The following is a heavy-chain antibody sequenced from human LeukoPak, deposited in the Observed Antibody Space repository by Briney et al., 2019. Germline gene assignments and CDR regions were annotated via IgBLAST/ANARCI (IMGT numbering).Heavy chain of an antibody. CDR2: ISYDGSNK. J-gene: IGHJ1*01. V-gene: IGHV3-30*18. Sequence: GGSLRLSCAASGFTFSSYGMHWVRQAPGKGLEWVAVISYDGSNKYYADSVKGRFTISRDNSKNTLYLQMNSLRSDDTAVYYCAKDDDWGRYKHWGQGTLVTVSS. CDR3: AKDDDWGRYKH. D-gene: IGHD3-16*01. CDR1: GFTFSSYG.